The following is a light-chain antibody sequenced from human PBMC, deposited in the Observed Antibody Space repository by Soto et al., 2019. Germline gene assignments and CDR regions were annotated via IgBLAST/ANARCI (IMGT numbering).Light chain of an antibody. V-gene: IGKV1-39*01. J-gene: IGKJ5*01. CDR3: QQYYNWPPIT. CDR2: AAS. CDR1: QSISSY. Sequence: DIQMTQSPSSLSASVGDRVTITCRASQSISSYLNWYQQKPGKAPKLLIYAASSLQSGIPARFSGSGSGTEFTLTISSLQSEDFAVYYCQQYYNWPPITFGQGTRLENK.